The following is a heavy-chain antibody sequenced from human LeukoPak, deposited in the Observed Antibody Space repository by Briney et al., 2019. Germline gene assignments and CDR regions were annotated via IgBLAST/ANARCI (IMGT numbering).Heavy chain of an antibody. CDR3: AWPSGYTYFDY. D-gene: IGHD5-12*01. CDR1: GGPISSNY. Sequence: SETLSLTCTVSGGPISSNYWSWIRQPPGKALEWVGYIYNSGGSIYNPSLKSRVAQSVGTSKDQFSLKLDSVTAAGTAGYYRAWPSGYTYFDYWGQGTLVTVSS. V-gene: IGHV4-59*12. CDR2: IYNSGGS. J-gene: IGHJ4*02.